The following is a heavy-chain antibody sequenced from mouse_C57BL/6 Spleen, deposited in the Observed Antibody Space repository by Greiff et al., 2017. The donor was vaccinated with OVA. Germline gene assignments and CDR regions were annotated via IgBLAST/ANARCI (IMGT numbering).Heavy chain of an antibody. CDR3: ARYKFYYSNYGYFDV. V-gene: IGHV3-8*01. Sequence: VQLQQSGPGLAKPSQTLSLTCSVTGYSITSDYWNWIRKFPGNKLEYMGYISYSGSTYYNPSLKSRISITRDTSKNQYYLQLNSVTTEDTATYYCARYKFYYSNYGYFDVWGTGTTVTVSS. J-gene: IGHJ1*03. CDR2: ISYSGST. D-gene: IGHD2-5*01. CDR1: GYSITSDY.